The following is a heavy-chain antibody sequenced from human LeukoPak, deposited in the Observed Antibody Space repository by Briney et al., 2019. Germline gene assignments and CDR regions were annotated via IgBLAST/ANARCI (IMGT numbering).Heavy chain of an antibody. Sequence: GGSLRLSCEASGFTFSNDVMSWVRQAPGKGLECVSAISGSVGSSWYADSVKGRFTVSRDNSKNTLYLEMNSLRAEDTAVYYRAKLLSGYCSGECCRHWFDPWGGGTRVTVSS. V-gene: IGHV3-23*01. CDR3: AKLLSGYCSGECCRHWFDP. J-gene: IGHJ5*02. CDR1: GFTFSNDV. CDR2: ISGSVGSS. D-gene: IGHD2-15*01.